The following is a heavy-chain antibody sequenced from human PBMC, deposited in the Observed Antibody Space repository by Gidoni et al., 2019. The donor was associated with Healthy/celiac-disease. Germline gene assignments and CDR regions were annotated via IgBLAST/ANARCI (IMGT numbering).Heavy chain of an antibody. CDR2: ISYDGSNK. Sequence: QVQLVESGGGVVQPGRSLRLSWAASGFTFSSYGMHWVRQAPGKGLEWVAVISYDGSNKYYADSVKGRFTISRDNSKNTLYLQMNSLRAEDTAVYYCAKDPANYYYGMDVWGQGTTVTVSS. CDR1: GFTFSSYG. V-gene: IGHV3-30*18. D-gene: IGHD6-25*01. J-gene: IGHJ6*02. CDR3: AKDPANYYYGMDV.